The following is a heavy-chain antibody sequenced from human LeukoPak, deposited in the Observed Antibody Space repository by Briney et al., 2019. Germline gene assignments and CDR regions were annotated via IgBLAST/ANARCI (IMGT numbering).Heavy chain of an antibody. D-gene: IGHD2-8*01. CDR1: GYTFTSYG. J-gene: IGHJ4*02. Sequence: ASVKVSCKASGYTFTSYGISWVRQAPGQGLEWMGWISAYNGNTNYAQKLQGRVTMTTDTSTSTAYMELRSLRSDDTAVYYCARAVYCTNSVCYGPLDYWGQGTLVTVSS. CDR2: ISAYNGNT. CDR3: ARAVYCTNSVCYGPLDY. V-gene: IGHV1-18*01.